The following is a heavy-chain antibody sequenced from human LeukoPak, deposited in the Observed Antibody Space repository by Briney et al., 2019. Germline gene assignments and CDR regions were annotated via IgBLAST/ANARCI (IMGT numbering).Heavy chain of an antibody. J-gene: IGHJ4*02. CDR3: ARLSSGSYYVIDY. Sequence: PSETPSLTCAVSGYSISSGYYWGWIRPPPGKGLEWIGSIYHSGSTYYNPSLKSRVTISVDTSKNQFSLKLSSVTAADTAVYYCARLSSGSYYVIDYWGQGTLVTVSS. V-gene: IGHV4-38-2*01. CDR1: GYSISSGYY. CDR2: IYHSGST. D-gene: IGHD1-26*01.